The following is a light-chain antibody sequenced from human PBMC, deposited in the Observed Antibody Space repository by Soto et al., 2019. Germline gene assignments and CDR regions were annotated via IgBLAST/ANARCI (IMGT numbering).Light chain of an antibody. V-gene: IGKV1-17*01. J-gene: IGKJ2*01. Sequence: DIQMPQSPSSLSASVGDRVSITCRASQSIRNALGWYQQKPGKAPKRLIYAASSVQGGVPSRLRGNDSWTEFTLANTGPQPIDFANYEYLEDNSCRPSFGHGTRLYVK. CDR3: LEDNSCRPS. CDR1: QSIRNA. CDR2: AAS.